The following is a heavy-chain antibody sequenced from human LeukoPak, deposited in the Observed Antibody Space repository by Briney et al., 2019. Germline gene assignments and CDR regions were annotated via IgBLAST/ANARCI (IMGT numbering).Heavy chain of an antibody. V-gene: IGHV4-39*01. CDR3: ARHSGSYRY. D-gene: IGHD1-26*01. CDR1: GGSISSSSYY. Sequence: SETLSLTCTVPGGSISSSSYYWGWIRQPPGKGLEWIGSIYYSGSTYYNPSLKSRVTISVDTSKNQFSLKLSSVTAADTAVYYCARHSGSYRYWGQGTLVTVSS. J-gene: IGHJ4*02. CDR2: IYYSGST.